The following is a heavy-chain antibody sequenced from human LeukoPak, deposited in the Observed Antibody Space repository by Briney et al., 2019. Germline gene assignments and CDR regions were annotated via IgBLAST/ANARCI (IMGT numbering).Heavy chain of an antibody. Sequence: ASVKVSCKAFGYTFTSNYMHWVRQAPGQGPEWMGVISPSGGSTTYAQKFQGRVTLTRDMSTSTDYLELSSLRAEDTAVYYCAKDGYYDSSAYYYVRYFDLWGRGTLVTVSS. J-gene: IGHJ2*01. V-gene: IGHV1-46*01. CDR2: ISPSGGST. CDR3: AKDGYYDSSAYYYVRYFDL. CDR1: GYTFTSNY. D-gene: IGHD3-22*01.